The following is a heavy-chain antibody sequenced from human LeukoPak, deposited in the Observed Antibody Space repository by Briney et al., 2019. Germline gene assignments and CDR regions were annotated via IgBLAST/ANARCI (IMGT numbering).Heavy chain of an antibody. D-gene: IGHD3-22*01. V-gene: IGHV1-2*02. Sequence: GASVTVSCKASGYTFTGYYMHWVRQAPGQGLEWMGWINPNSGGTNYAQKFQGRVTMTRDTSISTAYMELSRLRSDDTAVYYCARGGPYYDSSGPYHWGQGTLVTVSS. CDR1: GYTFTGYY. CDR2: INPNSGGT. J-gene: IGHJ4*02. CDR3: ARGGPYYDSSGPYH.